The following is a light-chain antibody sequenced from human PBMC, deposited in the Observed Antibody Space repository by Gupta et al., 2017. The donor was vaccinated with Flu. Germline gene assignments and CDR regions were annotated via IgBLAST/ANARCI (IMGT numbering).Light chain of an antibody. J-gene: IGLJ2*01. V-gene: IGLV2-14*01. CDR1: SSDVGGYNY. Sequence: QSPLTHPASLSRSPGQSITISCTGTSSDVGGYNYVSWYQQHPGKAPKLMIYEVSNRPSGVSNRFSGSKSGNTASLTISGLQAEDEADYYCSSYTSSSTLVFGGGTKLTVL. CDR3: SSYTSSSTLV. CDR2: EVS.